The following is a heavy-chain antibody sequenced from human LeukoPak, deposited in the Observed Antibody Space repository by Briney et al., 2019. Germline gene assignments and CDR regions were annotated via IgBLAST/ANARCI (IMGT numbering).Heavy chain of an antibody. CDR1: GFTFSSYW. CDR3: ARDKRFYDFWSGYYFDY. CDR2: INSDGSST. D-gene: IGHD3-3*01. V-gene: IGHV3-74*01. Sequence: PGGSLRLSCAASGFTFSSYWMHWARQAPGKGLVWVSRINSDGSSTSYADSVKGRFTISRDNAKNTLYLQMNSLRAEDTAVYYCARDKRFYDFWSGYYFDYWGQGTLVTVSS. J-gene: IGHJ4*02.